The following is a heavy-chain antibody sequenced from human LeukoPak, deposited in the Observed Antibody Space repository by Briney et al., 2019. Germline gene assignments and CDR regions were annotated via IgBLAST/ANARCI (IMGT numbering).Heavy chain of an antibody. CDR3: ARHKYSSGWPPEGAFDI. CDR1: GASISGSGYY. Sequence: SETLSLTCAVSGASISGSGYYLGWIRQPPGKGLEWIASVHHSGSTYYNPSLKSRLTISVDTSKNQFSLKMSSVTAADTAVYYCARHKYSSGWPPEGAFDIWGQGTMVTVSS. J-gene: IGHJ3*02. V-gene: IGHV4-39*01. D-gene: IGHD6-19*01. CDR2: VHHSGST.